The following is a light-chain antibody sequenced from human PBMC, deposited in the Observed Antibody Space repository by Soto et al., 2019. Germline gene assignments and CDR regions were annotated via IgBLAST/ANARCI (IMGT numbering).Light chain of an antibody. J-gene: IGKJ5*01. CDR1: QSVSSN. CDR3: QQYNNRPHIP. Sequence: EVVMTQSPATLSVSPGERATLSCRASQSVSSNLAWYQQKPGQAPRLLISGASTRAPDIPARFSGRGSGPAFTLTISSLHSEDFAVYYCQQYNNRPHIPFGQGTRLEIK. CDR2: GAS. V-gene: IGKV3-15*01.